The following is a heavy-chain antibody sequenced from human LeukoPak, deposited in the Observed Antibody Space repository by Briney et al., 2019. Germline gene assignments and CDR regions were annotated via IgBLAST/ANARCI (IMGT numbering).Heavy chain of an antibody. D-gene: IGHD1-26*01. CDR2: IYYTGTT. J-gene: IGHJ6*03. V-gene: IGHV4-39*01. Sequence: SETLSLTCTVSGGSISSSSYYWGWIRQPPGKGLEWIGSIYYTGTTYYKPSLKSRVSISVDRSKNRISLSLSSVTAADTAVYYWARQTTLVGATPLYYYYYMDVWGKGTTVTVSS. CDR1: GGSISSSSYY. CDR3: ARQTTLVGATPLYYYYYMDV.